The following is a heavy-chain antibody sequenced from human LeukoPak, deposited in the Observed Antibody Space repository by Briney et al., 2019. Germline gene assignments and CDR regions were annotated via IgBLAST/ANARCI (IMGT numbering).Heavy chain of an antibody. V-gene: IGHV3-21*01. J-gene: IGHJ1*01. Sequence: GGSLRLSCSASGFSFSDYDMNSVRQAPGKGLEWVSAISGRSSHIYYGESVKGRFTISRDNAKNSLYLQMDSLGVEDTAVYYCGRAFPPLRTGSAGDLWGQGTLATVSS. D-gene: IGHD3-16*01. CDR2: ISGRSSHI. CDR1: GFSFSDYD. CDR3: GRAFPPLRTGSAGDL.